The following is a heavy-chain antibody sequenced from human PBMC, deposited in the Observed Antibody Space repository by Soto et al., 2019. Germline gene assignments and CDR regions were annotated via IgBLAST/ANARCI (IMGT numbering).Heavy chain of an antibody. D-gene: IGHD2-15*01. CDR2: IYHYENT. CDR1: GGSFSGSDW. Sequence: QVQLQESGPGLVKPSGTLSLTCAVSGGSFSGSDWWSWVRQPPGKGLEWIGQIYHYENTNYNPSLKSRVTISVDKSKNQFSLKLTSVTAADTAVYYCARAGREYCSGEPCYSGLYGMDVWGQGTTVTVSS. CDR3: ARAGREYCSGEPCYSGLYGMDV. V-gene: IGHV4-4*02. J-gene: IGHJ6*02.